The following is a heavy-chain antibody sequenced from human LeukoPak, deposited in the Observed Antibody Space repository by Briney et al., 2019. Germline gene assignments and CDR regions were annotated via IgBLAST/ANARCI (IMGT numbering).Heavy chain of an antibody. CDR1: GFTFSDYY. J-gene: IGHJ4*02. D-gene: IGHD3-16*01. Sequence: GGSLRLSCAASGFTFSDYYMSWVRQAPGKGLEWVSYITSSSSYTNYADSVKGRFTISRDNAKNSLYLQMNSLRAEDTAVYYCARGGYDYVLNWGQGTLVTVSS. CDR3: ARGGYDYVLN. V-gene: IGHV3-11*06. CDR2: ITSSSSYT.